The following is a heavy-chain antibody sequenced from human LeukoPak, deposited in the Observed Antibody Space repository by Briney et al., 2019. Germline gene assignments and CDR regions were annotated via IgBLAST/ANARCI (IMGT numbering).Heavy chain of an antibody. Sequence: SETLSLTCIVSGGSISSISSNNYHWSWIRQPPGKGLEWIGEINHSGSTNYNPSLKSRVTISVDTSKNQFSLKLSSVTAADTAVYYCARATRYCSGGSCYTPRYFDLWGRGTLVTVSS. D-gene: IGHD2-15*01. V-gene: IGHV4-39*07. CDR2: INHSGST. CDR3: ARATRYCSGGSCYTPRYFDL. J-gene: IGHJ2*01. CDR1: GGSISSISSNNYH.